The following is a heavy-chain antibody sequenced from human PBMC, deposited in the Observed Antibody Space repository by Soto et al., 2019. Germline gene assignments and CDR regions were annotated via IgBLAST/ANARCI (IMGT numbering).Heavy chain of an antibody. CDR3: ARGSSSGYGSSTSCYEDNWLDP. D-gene: IGHD2-2*01. Sequence: SETLSLTCAVSGGSISSSNWWSWVRQPPGKGLECIGEIYHSGSTNYNPSLKSRVTISVDKSKNQFSLKLSSVTAADTAVYYCARGSSSGYGSSTSCYEDNWLDPWGQGTLVTVSS. V-gene: IGHV4-4*02. CDR1: GGSISSSNW. CDR2: IYHSGST. J-gene: IGHJ5*02.